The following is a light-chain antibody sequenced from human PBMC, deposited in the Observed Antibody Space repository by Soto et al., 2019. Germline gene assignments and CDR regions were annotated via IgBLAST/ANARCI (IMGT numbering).Light chain of an antibody. Sequence: QSALTQPPSASGSPGQSVTISCTGTSSDVGGYNYVSWYQQHPGKAPKLMIYEVSKRPSGVPDRFSGSKSGNTASLTVSGLQAEDEADYYCSSDAGNILFGTGTKLTVL. V-gene: IGLV2-8*01. CDR1: SSDVGGYNY. CDR3: SSDAGNIL. J-gene: IGLJ1*01. CDR2: EVS.